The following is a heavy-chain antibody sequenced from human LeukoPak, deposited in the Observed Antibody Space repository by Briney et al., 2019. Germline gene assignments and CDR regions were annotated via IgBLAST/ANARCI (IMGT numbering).Heavy chain of an antibody. D-gene: IGHD6-13*01. Sequence: GASVKVSCKASGYTFTGYYMHWVRQAPGQGLEWMGWINPNSGGTNYAQEFQGRVTMTRDTSISTAYMELSRLRSDDTAVYYCARDYYSSSWYIFDYWGQGSLVTVSS. CDR2: INPNSGGT. CDR1: GYTFTGYY. V-gene: IGHV1-2*02. CDR3: ARDYYSSSWYIFDY. J-gene: IGHJ4*02.